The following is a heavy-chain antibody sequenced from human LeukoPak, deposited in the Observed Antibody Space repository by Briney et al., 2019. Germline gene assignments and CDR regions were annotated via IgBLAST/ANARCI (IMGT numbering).Heavy chain of an antibody. CDR1: GYTFTSYD. CDR3: ARVRYDYVWGSYRYTTYYFDY. CDR2: MNPNSGNT. J-gene: IGHJ4*02. Sequence: ASVTVSCKASGYTFTSYDINWVRQATGQGLEWMGWMNPNSGNTGYAQKFQGRVTITRNTSISTAYMELSSLRSEDTAVYYCARVRYDYVWGSYRYTTYYFDYWGQGTLVTVSS. V-gene: IGHV1-8*03. D-gene: IGHD3-16*02.